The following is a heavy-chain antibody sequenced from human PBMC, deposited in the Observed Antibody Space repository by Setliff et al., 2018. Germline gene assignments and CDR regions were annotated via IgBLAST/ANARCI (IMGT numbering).Heavy chain of an antibody. J-gene: IGHJ4*02. V-gene: IGHV1-46*01. D-gene: IGHD3-3*01. Sequence: GASVKVSCKASGYTFTSYYMHWVRQAPGQGLEWMGTINPSGGSTSYAQKFQGRVTMTRNTSISTAYMELSSLRSEDTAVYYCARGPPLLYNFWSGYYPRGRYYFDYWGQGTLVTVSS. CDR1: GYTFTSYY. CDR2: INPSGGST. CDR3: ARGPPLLYNFWSGYYPRGRYYFDY.